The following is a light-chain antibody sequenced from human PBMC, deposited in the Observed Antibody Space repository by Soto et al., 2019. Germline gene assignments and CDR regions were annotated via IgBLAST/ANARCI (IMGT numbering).Light chain of an antibody. CDR2: DAS. V-gene: IGKV3-11*01. CDR1: QSVLNY. J-gene: IGKJ5*01. CDR3: QQRSSWPIT. Sequence: IVLTQSPATLSLSPGERATLSCRASQSVLNYLAWYQQKPGQAPRLLIYDASRRATGIPARFSGSGSGADFTLTISTLEPEDFAVYYCQQRSSWPITFGQGTRLEIK.